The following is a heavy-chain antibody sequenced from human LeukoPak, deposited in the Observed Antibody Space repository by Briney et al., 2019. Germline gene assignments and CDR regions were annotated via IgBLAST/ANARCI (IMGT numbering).Heavy chain of an antibody. CDR1: GGSISSYY. CDR2: IYYSGST. V-gene: IGHV4-59*01. Sequence: PSETLSLACTVPGGSISSYYWSWIRQPPGKGLEWIGYIYYSGSTNYNPSLKSRVTISVDTSKNQFSLKLSSVTAADTAVYYCARDNRSSYYFDYWGQGTLVTVSS. J-gene: IGHJ4*02. CDR3: ARDNRSSYYFDY.